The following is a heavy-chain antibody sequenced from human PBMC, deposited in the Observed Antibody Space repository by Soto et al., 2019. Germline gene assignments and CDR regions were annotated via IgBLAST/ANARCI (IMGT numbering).Heavy chain of an antibody. J-gene: IGHJ6*02. CDR3: TTNSVTNFYYYGMEV. Sequence: GGSLRLSCEGSGFTFSTGWMTWVRQAPGKGLEWVGRIKTNIDGGRIDYAAPVKGRFTISRDDSKNTLYLQMNSLKTEDTAVYYWTTNSVTNFYYYGMEVWGLGTTVTVSS. CDR1: GFTFSTGW. CDR2: IKTNIDGGRI. V-gene: IGHV3-15*01.